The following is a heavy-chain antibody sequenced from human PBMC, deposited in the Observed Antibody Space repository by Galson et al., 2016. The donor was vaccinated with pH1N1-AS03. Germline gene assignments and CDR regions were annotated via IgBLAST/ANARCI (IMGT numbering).Heavy chain of an antibody. CDR2: ISSANSYI. CDR1: GFTFSSYN. J-gene: IGHJ4*02. V-gene: IGHV3-21*01. D-gene: IGHD1-1*01. CDR3: ARELESSTSPPFDF. Sequence: SLRLSCAASGFTFSSYNMHWVRQAPGKGLEWVSSISSANSYIYYADSLKGRFTISRDNAKKSLYLEMNSLRAEDTAVYYCARELESSTSPPFDFWGQGTLVTVSP.